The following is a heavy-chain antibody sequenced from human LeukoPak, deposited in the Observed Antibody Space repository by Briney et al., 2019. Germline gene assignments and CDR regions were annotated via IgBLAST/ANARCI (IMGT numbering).Heavy chain of an antibody. CDR1: GFTFSSNG. Sequence: GGSLRLSFVASGFTFSSNGMHWVRQAPGKGLEWVAVISYDGSNKYYADSVKGRFTISRDNSKNTLYLQMNSLRAEDTAVYYCAKGDQWLVREQAFDIWGQGTMVTVSS. CDR3: AKGDQWLVREQAFDI. CDR2: ISYDGSNK. D-gene: IGHD6-19*01. V-gene: IGHV3-30*18. J-gene: IGHJ3*02.